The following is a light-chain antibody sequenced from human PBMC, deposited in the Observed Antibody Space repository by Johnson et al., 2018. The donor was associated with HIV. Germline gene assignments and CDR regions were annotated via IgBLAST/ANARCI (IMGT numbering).Light chain of an antibody. V-gene: IGLV1-51*01. CDR3: GTWDFSVSAYV. J-gene: IGLJ1*01. Sequence: QSILTQPPSVSAAPGQKVTISCSGSSSNIGNNYVSWYQQLPGTAPKLLIYDNNKRPSGIPDRFSGSKSGTSATLGITGLQTGDEADYYCGTWDFSVSAYVFGTVTKVTVL. CDR1: SSNIGNNY. CDR2: DNN.